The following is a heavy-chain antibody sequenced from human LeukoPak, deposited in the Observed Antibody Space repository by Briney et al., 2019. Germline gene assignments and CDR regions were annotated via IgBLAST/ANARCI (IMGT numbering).Heavy chain of an antibody. Sequence: SETLSLTCAVYGGSFSGYYWSWIRQPPGKGLEWIGEINHSGSTNYNPSLKSRITISVDTSKNQFSLMLSSVTAADTAVYYCARRSDWYFDLWGRGTLVTVSS. CDR2: INHSGST. CDR3: ARRSDWYFDL. V-gene: IGHV4-34*01. J-gene: IGHJ2*01. CDR1: GGSFSGYY. D-gene: IGHD3-3*01.